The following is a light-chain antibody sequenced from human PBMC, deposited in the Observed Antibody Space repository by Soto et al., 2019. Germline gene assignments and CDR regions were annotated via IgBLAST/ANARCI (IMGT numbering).Light chain of an antibody. CDR2: GNS. CDR3: QSYDSSMSGL. Sequence: QSVLTQPPSVSGAPGQRVTISCTGSSSNIGEGYDVHWYQQYPGTAPKLLIFGNSKRPSGVPDRFSGSKSGNSASLAISGLQAEDEADYYCQSYDSSMSGLFGGGTKLTVL. J-gene: IGLJ2*01. V-gene: IGLV1-40*01. CDR1: SSNIGEGYD.